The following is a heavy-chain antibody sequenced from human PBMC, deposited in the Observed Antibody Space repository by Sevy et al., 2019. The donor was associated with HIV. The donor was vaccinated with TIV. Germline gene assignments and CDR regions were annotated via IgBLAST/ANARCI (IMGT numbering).Heavy chain of an antibody. CDR1: GFTFSGSA. CDR2: IRSKANSYAT. Sequence: GGSLRLSCAASGFTFSGSAMHWVRQASGKGLEWVGRIRSKANSYATAYAASVKGRFTISRDDSKNMAYLQMNSLKTEDTAVYYCTSLYSSSSRSLGYWGQGTLVTVSS. CDR3: TSLYSSSSRSLGY. J-gene: IGHJ4*02. V-gene: IGHV3-73*01. D-gene: IGHD6-6*01.